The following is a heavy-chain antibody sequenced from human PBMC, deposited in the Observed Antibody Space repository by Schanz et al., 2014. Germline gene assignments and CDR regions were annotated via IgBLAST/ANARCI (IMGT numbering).Heavy chain of an antibody. CDR3: ATWSGTRLFHN. J-gene: IGHJ4*02. CDR2: VNHGGYT. D-gene: IGHD1-7*01. Sequence: VQLVESGGGLVQPGGSLRLSCAASGFTFSTSWMSWVRQAPGKGLEWIGEVNHGGYTNYNPSLKSRVTVSVDMSKKQFSLRLSSVTAADTAAYYCATWSGTRLFHNWGQGTLVTVSS. CDR1: GFTFSTSW. V-gene: IGHV4-4*02.